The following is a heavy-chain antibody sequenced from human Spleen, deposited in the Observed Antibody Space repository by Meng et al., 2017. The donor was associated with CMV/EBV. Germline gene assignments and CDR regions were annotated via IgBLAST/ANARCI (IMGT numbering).Heavy chain of an antibody. CDR1: GFTFSSYS. CDR2: ISSSSSYI. CDR3: ARGRVEVGYDFWSGYSAYGMDV. J-gene: IGHJ6*02. V-gene: IGHV3-21*01. Sequence: GESLKISCAASGFTFSSYSMNWVRQAPGKGLEWVSSISSSSSYIYYADSVKGRFTISRDNAKNSLYLQMNSLRVEDTAVYYCARGRVEVGYDFWSGYSAYGMDVWGLGTTVTVSS. D-gene: IGHD3-3*01.